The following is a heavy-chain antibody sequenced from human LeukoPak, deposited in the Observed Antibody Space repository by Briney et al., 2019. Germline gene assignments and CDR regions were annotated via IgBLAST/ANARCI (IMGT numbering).Heavy chain of an antibody. CDR3: ARSLITPGYFDY. CDR1: GGSFSGYY. J-gene: IGHJ4*02. CDR2: INRSGST. V-gene: IGHV4-34*01. Sequence: SETLSLTCAVYGGSFSGYYWSWIRQPPGKGLEWIGEINRSGSTNYNPSLKSRVTISVDTSKNQFSLKLSSVTAADTAVYYCARSLITPGYFDYWGQGTLVTVSS. D-gene: IGHD3-22*01.